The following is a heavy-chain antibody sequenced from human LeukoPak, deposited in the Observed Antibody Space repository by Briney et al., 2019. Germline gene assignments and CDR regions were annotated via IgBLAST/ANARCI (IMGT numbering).Heavy chain of an antibody. CDR3: ARTYYDFWSGSPHLDY. J-gene: IGHJ4*02. CDR1: GGSISSYY. V-gene: IGHV4-59*01. CDR2: IYYSGST. D-gene: IGHD3-3*01. Sequence: PSETLSLTCTVSGGSISSYYWSWIRQPPGKGLEWIGYIYYSGSTNYNPSLKSRVTISVDTSKNQFSLKLSSVTAADTAVYYCARTYYDFWSGSPHLDYWGQGTLVTVSS.